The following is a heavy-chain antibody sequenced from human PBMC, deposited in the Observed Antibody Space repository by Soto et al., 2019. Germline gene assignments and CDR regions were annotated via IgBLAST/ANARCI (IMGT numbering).Heavy chain of an antibody. V-gene: IGHV1-8*01. D-gene: IGHD2-15*01. Sequence: ASVKVSCKASGYTFTSYDINWVRQATGQGLEWMGWTNPNSGNTGYAQKFQGRVTMTRNTSISTAYMELSSLRSEDTAVYYCARGLYCSGGSCYYYYGMDVWGQGTTVTVSS. J-gene: IGHJ6*02. CDR2: TNPNSGNT. CDR3: ARGLYCSGGSCYYYYGMDV. CDR1: GYTFTSYD.